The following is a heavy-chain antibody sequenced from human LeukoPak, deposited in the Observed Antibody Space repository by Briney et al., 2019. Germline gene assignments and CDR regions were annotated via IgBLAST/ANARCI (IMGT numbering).Heavy chain of an antibody. D-gene: IGHD3-22*01. CDR2: ISSSSSYI. J-gene: IGHJ4*02. V-gene: IGHV3-21*01. Sequence: GGSLRLSCAASGFTFDDYAMHWVRQAPGKGLEWVSSISSSSSYIYYADSVKGRFTISRDNAKNSLYLQMNSLRAGDTAVYYCASIIRYYYDSSGFPSGWGQGTLVTVSS. CDR1: GFTFDDYA. CDR3: ASIIRYYYDSSGFPSG.